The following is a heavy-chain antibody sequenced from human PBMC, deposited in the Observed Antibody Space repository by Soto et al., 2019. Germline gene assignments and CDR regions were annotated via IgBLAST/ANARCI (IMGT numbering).Heavy chain of an antibody. J-gene: IGHJ6*02. CDR2: IRSRANNFAT. V-gene: IGHV3-73*01. CDR1: GFIFSGSA. CDR3: ARGQGAAIGDYYYHGMDV. D-gene: IGHD2-2*02. Sequence: PGGSLRLSCAASGFIFSGSAIHWVRQASGKGLEWVGRIRSRANNFATSSAASVKGRFTFSRDDSKNTAYLQMNTLKPEDTAVYYCARGQGAAIGDYYYHGMDVWDQGTTVTVSS.